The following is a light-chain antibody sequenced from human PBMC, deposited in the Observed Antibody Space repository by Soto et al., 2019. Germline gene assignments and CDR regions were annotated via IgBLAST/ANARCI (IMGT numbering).Light chain of an antibody. Sequence: EIVMTQSPGTLSLSAGERATLSCRASQSVSSSYLAWYQQKPGQAPRLLIYGASSRATGIPDRFSGSGSGTDFTLTISSLQPDDFATYYCQQYNSYSGTFGQGTKVDI. V-gene: IGKV3-20*01. J-gene: IGKJ1*01. CDR3: QQYNSYSGT. CDR2: GAS. CDR1: QSVSSSY.